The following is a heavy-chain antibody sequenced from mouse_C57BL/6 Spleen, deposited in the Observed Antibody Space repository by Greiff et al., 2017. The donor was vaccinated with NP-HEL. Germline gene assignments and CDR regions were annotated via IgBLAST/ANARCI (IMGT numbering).Heavy chain of an antibody. CDR3: AREYYYGSSPWFAY. Sequence: VQLQESGAELVRPGASVKLSCKASGYTFTDYYINWVKQRPGQGLEWIARIYPGSGNTYYNEKFKGKATLTAEKSSSTAYMQLSSLTSEDSAVYFCAREYYYGSSPWFAYWGQGTLVTVSA. J-gene: IGHJ3*01. CDR1: GYTFTDYY. D-gene: IGHD1-1*01. V-gene: IGHV1-76*01. CDR2: IYPGSGNT.